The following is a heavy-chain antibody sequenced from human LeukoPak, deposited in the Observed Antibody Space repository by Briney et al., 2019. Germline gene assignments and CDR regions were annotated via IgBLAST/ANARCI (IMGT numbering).Heavy chain of an antibody. CDR3: TKLGGAYSGYEIDY. D-gene: IGHD5-12*01. Sequence: AGGSLRLSCAASGLTFNNYAMSWVRQTPGKGLEWVSTVSGSGGRTYYADSVKGRFTVSRDNSKNTLYLQMNSLRAEDTAIYYCTKLGGAYSGYEIDYWGQGTLVTVSS. J-gene: IGHJ4*02. CDR1: GLTFNNYA. CDR2: VSGSGGRT. V-gene: IGHV3-23*01.